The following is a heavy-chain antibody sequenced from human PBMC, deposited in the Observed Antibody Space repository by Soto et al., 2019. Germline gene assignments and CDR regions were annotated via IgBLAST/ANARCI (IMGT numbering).Heavy chain of an antibody. V-gene: IGHV1-2*02. D-gene: IGHD2-2*01. CDR3: AREGIEVVPAAMTGADYYYYYGMDV. CDR2: INPNSGGT. CDR1: RYTFTGYY. J-gene: IGHJ6*02. Sequence: ASVKVSCKASRYTFTGYYMHWLRQAPGQGLEWMGCINPNSGGTNYPQKYQGRGTGTRDKSMSTAYMELSRLRYDDTAVYYCAREGIEVVPAAMTGADYYYYYGMDVWGQGTTVTVSS.